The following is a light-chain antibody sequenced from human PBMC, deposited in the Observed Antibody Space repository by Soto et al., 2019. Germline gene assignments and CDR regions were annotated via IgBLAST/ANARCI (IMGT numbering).Light chain of an antibody. V-gene: IGKV1-5*01. J-gene: IGKJ5*01. Sequence: TLSASVGDRVTITCRASQSISSWLAWYQQKPGKAPKLLIYDASSLESGVPSRFSGSGSGTEFTLTISSLQPDDFATYYCQQYNSYPYTFGQGTRLEIK. CDR2: DAS. CDR1: QSISSW. CDR3: QQYNSYPYT.